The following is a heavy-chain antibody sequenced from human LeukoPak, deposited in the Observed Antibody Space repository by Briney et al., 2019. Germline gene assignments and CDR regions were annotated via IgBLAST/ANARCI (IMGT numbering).Heavy chain of an antibody. J-gene: IGHJ5*02. Sequence: SETLSLTCTVSGVSISSSNSYWGWIRQPPGKGLEWIGSIYYSGNTYYNASLKSQVSISIDTSKNQFSLKLTSVTAADTAVYYCARPPGIAAAWFDPWGQGTLVTVSS. CDR2: IYYSGNT. CDR3: ARPPGIAAAWFDP. CDR1: GVSISSSNSY. D-gene: IGHD6-13*01. V-gene: IGHV4-39*01.